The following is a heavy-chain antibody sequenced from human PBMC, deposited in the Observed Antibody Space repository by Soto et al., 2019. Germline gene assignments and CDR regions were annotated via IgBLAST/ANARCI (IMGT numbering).Heavy chain of an antibody. V-gene: IGHV2-26*01. CDR2: IFSDDEK. CDR3: ARSSKISSSWYDFDY. D-gene: IGHD6-13*01. CDR1: GFSLSNTRMG. Sequence: QVTLKESGPVLVKPTETLTLTCSVSGFSLSNTRMGVSWIRQPPGKALEWLAHIFSDDEKFYSTSLNSRLTISKDTSKSQVVLTMTNMDPADTATYYCARSSKISSSWYDFDYWGQGTLVTFSS. J-gene: IGHJ4*02.